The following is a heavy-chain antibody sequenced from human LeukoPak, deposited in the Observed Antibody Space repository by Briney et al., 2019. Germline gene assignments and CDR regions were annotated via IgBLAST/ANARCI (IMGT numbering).Heavy chain of an antibody. D-gene: IGHD6-13*01. CDR1: GYTFTGYY. Sequence: GASVKVSCKASGYTFTGYYMHWVRQAPGQGLEWMGWINPNSGGTNYAQKFQGRVTMTRDTSISTAYMELSRLRSDDTAVYYCARTLYIAAAPGGSDYWGQGTLLTVSS. J-gene: IGHJ4*02. CDR3: ARTLYIAAAPGGSDY. V-gene: IGHV1-2*02. CDR2: INPNSGGT.